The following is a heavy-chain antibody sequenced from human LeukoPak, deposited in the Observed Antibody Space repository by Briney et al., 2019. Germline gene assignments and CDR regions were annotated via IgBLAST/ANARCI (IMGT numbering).Heavy chain of an antibody. CDR1: GFTFSGSA. J-gene: IGHJ6*04. CDR3: AELGITMIGGV. CDR2: MSGSGGST. V-gene: IGHV3-23*01. Sequence: GGSLRLSCAASGFTFSGSAIHWVRQASGKGLEWVSGMSGSGGSTYYADSVKGRFTISRDNAKNSLYLQMNSLRAEDTAVYYCAELGITMIGGVWGKGTTVTISS. D-gene: IGHD3-10*02.